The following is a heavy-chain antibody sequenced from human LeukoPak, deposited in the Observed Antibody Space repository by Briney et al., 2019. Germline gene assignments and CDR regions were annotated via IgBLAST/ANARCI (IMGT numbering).Heavy chain of an antibody. CDR1: GFTFSSYS. V-gene: IGHV3-13*01. CDR2: VSSGFHA. D-gene: IGHD5-18*01. Sequence: PGGSLRLSCAASGFTFSSYSMNWVRQIPGQGLEWVAAVSSGFHAFFADSVQGRFTVSREDARNSLYLQMNSLRAGDTAVYYCVREARGYHYTYFDYWGQGTLVTVSS. J-gene: IGHJ4*02. CDR3: VREARGYHYTYFDY.